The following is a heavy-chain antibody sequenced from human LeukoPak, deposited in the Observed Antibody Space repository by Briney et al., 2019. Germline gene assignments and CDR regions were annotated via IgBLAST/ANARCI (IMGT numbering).Heavy chain of an antibody. CDR2: ISGSGGTT. V-gene: IGHV3-23*01. D-gene: IGHD2-2*01. CDR1: GFTFSIYA. CDR3: AKSQAVGYCSSISCYPDY. Sequence: GGSLRLSCAASGFTFSIYAMSWVRQAPGKGLEWVSGISGSGGTTYYADSVKGRFTISRDNSKNTLYLQMNSLRAEDTAVYYCAKSQAVGYCSSISCYPDYWGQGTLVTVSS. J-gene: IGHJ4*02.